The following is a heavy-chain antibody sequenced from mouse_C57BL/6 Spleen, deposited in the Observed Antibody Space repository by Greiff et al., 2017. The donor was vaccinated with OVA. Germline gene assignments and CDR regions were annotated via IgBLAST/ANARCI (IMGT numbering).Heavy chain of an antibody. CDR1: GYTFTDYY. Sequence: EVQLQQSGPELVKPGASVKISCKASGYTFTDYYMNWVKQSHGKSLEWIGDINPNNGGTSYNQKFKGKATLTVDKSSSTAYMELRSLTSEDSAVYYCAGPYYYGSSQFAYWGQGTLVTVSA. CDR3: AGPYYYGSSQFAY. CDR2: INPNNGGT. V-gene: IGHV1-26*01. D-gene: IGHD1-1*01. J-gene: IGHJ3*01.